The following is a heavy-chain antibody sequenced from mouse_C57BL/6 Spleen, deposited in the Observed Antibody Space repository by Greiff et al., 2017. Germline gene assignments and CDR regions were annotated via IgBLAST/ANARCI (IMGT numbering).Heavy chain of an antibody. CDR3: ARWGYDYDGFDY. V-gene: IGHV1-52*01. CDR2: IDPSDSDT. CDR1: GYTFTSYW. D-gene: IGHD2-4*01. Sequence: QVQLQQPGAELVRPGSSVKLSCKASGYTFTSYWMHWVKQRPIQGLEWIGNIDPSDSDTHYHQKFKDKAILTVANSSSTAYMQLSSLTSEDSEVYYCARWGYDYDGFDYWGQGTTLTVSS. J-gene: IGHJ2*01.